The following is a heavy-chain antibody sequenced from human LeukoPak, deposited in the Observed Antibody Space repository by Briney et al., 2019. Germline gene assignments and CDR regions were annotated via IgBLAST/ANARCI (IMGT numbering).Heavy chain of an antibody. CDR2: MNPNSGNT. V-gene: IGHV1-8*01. J-gene: IGHJ4*02. Sequence: GASVKASCKASGYTFTSYDINWVRQATGQGLEWMGWMNPNSGNTGYAQKFQGRVTMTRNTSISTAYMELSSLRSEDTAVYYCARGTRIAARSGLGHWGQGTLVTVSS. CDR1: GYTFTSYD. D-gene: IGHD6-6*01. CDR3: ARGTRIAARSGLGH.